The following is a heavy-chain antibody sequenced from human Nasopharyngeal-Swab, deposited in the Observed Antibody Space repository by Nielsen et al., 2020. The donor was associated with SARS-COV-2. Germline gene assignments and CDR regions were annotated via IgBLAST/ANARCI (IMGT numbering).Heavy chain of an antibody. CDR2: VHYSGST. V-gene: IGHV4-39*01. D-gene: IGHD6-6*01. CDR1: GGSISSESYF. CDR3: TRGPGVARPWFTDY. Sequence: SETLSLTCSVSGGSISSESYFWGWIRQTPGKGLEWIGTVHYSGSTYSNPSLKSRLTISVDTSKNQFSLRLRSVIAADTAVYYCTRGPGVARPWFTDYWGQGILVTVSS. J-gene: IGHJ4*02.